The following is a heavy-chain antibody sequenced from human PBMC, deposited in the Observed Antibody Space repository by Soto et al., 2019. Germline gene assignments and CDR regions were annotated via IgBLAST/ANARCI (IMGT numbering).Heavy chain of an antibody. CDR2: ISGSGGST. CDR1: GFTFSSYA. J-gene: IGHJ4*02. V-gene: IGHV3-23*01. Sequence: HLGGSLRLSCAASGFTFSSYAMSWVRQAPGKGLEWVSAISGSGGSTYYADSVKGRFTISRDNSKNTLYLQMNSLRAEDTAVYYCAKDLIGTYYFDYWGQGTLVTVSS. D-gene: IGHD2-21*01. CDR3: AKDLIGTYYFDY.